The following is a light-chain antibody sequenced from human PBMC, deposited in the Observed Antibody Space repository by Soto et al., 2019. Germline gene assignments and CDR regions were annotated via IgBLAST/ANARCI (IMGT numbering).Light chain of an antibody. CDR3: QQYDTYPWT. J-gene: IGKJ1*01. Sequence: DIQMTQSPSPLSAFVGDRVTITCRASQSISMWLAWYQQKLGKAPKFLIYDASTLESGVPSRFSGSGSGTEFTLTISSLQPDDFATYYCQQYDTYPWTFGQGTKVDIK. V-gene: IGKV1-5*01. CDR2: DAS. CDR1: QSISMW.